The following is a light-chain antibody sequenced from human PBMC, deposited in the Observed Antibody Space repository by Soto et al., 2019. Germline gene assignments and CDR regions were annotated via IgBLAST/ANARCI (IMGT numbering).Light chain of an antibody. CDR1: SSDIGLYNY. CDR2: EVT. CDR3: SSYTSGTTDYV. V-gene: IGLV2-14*01. Sequence: QSVLTQPASVSGSPGQSITISCTGTSSDIGLYNYVSWYQQHPGKAPQLIIYEVTNRPSGVSNRFSGSKSDNTASLTISGLQAEDEADYYCSSYTSGTTDYVFGAGTKVTVL. J-gene: IGLJ1*01.